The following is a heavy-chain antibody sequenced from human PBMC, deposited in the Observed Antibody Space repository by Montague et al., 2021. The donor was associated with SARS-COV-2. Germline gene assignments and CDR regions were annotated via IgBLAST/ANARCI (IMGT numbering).Heavy chain of an antibody. CDR2: ISYYGSNK. V-gene: IGHV3-30*04. CDR1: GFTFSSYA. D-gene: IGHD3-16*02. CDR3: ARDNYDYVWGSYRYIY. Sequence: SLRLSCPASGFTFSSYAMHWVRQAPGKGLEWVAVISYYGSNKYYADSVKGRFTISRDNSKNTLYLQMNSLRAEDTAVYYRARDNYDYVWGSYRYIYWGQGTLVTVSS. J-gene: IGHJ4*02.